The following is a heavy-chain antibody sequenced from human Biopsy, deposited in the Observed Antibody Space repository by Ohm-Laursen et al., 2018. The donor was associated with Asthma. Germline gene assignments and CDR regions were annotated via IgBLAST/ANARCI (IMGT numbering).Heavy chain of an antibody. CDR1: GYPFTDYY. CDR3: ARIKIRIGAGTDRYFDL. V-gene: IGHV1-2*06. J-gene: IGHJ2*01. Sequence: SSVKVSCKASGYPFTDYYVHWVRQAPGQGFEWMGRIDPNSGGTNYAQKFLGRVTMTRDTSVNTAFMVLSRLRSDDTAVYYCARIKIRIGAGTDRYFDLWGRGTLVTVSS. D-gene: IGHD3-16*01. CDR2: IDPNSGGT.